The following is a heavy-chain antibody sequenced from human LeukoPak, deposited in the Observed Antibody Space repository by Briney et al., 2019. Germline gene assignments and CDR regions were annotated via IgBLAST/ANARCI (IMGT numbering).Heavy chain of an antibody. D-gene: IGHD4-17*01. J-gene: IGHJ4*02. CDR2: IIPIFGTA. CDR3: ARGTTVTLPSDY. CDR1: GGTFSSYA. V-gene: IGHV1-69*05. Sequence: SVKVSCKASGGTFSSYAISWVRQAPGQGLEWMGGIIPIFGTANYAQKFQGRVTITTDESTSTAYMELSSLRSEDTAVYYCARGTTVTLPSDYWGQGTLVTVSS.